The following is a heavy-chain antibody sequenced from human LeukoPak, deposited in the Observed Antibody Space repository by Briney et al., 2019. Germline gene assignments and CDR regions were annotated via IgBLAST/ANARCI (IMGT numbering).Heavy chain of an antibody. Sequence: SETLSLTCTVSGGSISSSSYYWGWMRQPPGKGLEWIGSIYYSGSTYYNPSLKSRVTISVDTSKNQFSLKLSSVTAADTAVYYCARGGRAAAISVWGQGTLVTVSS. J-gene: IGHJ4*02. V-gene: IGHV4-39*01. D-gene: IGHD6-13*01. CDR2: IYYSGST. CDR3: ARGGRAAAISV. CDR1: GGSISSSSYY.